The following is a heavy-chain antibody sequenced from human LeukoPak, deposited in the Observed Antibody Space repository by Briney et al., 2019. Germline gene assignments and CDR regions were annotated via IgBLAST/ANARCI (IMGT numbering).Heavy chain of an antibody. CDR2: INPSGGST. CDR1: GYTFTSYY. J-gene: IGHJ4*02. CDR3: ARGGRAMITFGGVIVINY. Sequence: ASVKVSFKASGYTFTSYYMHWVRQAPGQGLEWMGIINPSGGSTSYAQKFQGRVTMTRDTSTSTVYMELSSLRSEDTAVYYCARGGRAMITFGGVIVINYWGQGTLVTVSS. D-gene: IGHD3-16*02. V-gene: IGHV1-46*01.